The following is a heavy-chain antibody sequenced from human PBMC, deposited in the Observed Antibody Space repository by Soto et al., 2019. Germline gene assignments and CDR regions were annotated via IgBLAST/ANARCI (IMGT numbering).Heavy chain of an antibody. CDR3: ARGLSGYSYGYYFDY. J-gene: IGHJ4*02. Sequence: SETLSLTCTVSGGSISNYYWSWIRQPPGRGLEWIGYIYYSGNTNYNPSLKSRVTISVDTSKNQFSLKLSSVTAADTAVYYCARGLSGYSYGYYFDYWGQGTLVTVSS. CDR2: IYYSGNT. CDR1: GGSISNYY. V-gene: IGHV4-59*01. D-gene: IGHD5-18*01.